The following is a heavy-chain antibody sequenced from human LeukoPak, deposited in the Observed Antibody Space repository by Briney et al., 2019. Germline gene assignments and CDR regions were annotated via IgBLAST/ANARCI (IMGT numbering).Heavy chain of an antibody. J-gene: IGHJ3*02. CDR1: GYTFTGYY. V-gene: IGHV1-2*02. D-gene: IGHD3-3*01. CDR2: INPNSGGT. Sequence: ASVKVSCKASGYTFTGYYMHWVRQAPGQGLEWMGWINPNSGGTNYAQKFQGRVTMTTDTSTSTAYMELRSLRSDDTAVYYCARAGRAIFGVATRWGAFDIWGQGTMVTVSS. CDR3: ARAGRAIFGVATRWGAFDI.